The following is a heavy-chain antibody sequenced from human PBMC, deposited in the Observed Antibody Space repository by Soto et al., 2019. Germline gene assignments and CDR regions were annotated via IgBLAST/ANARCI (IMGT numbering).Heavy chain of an antibody. V-gene: IGHV3-9*01. CDR2: ISWDGGPI. D-gene: IGHD2-2*01. CDR1: GFTIDDYA. Sequence: ALRLSCSASGFTIDDYAMHWIRQAPGKGLEWVSGISWDGGPIGYADSVKGRFTISRDNAKNSLYLQMNNLRPEDTAFYYCVRDPKISFAYASYIDYWGQGALVTVSS. CDR3: VRDPKISFAYASYIDY. J-gene: IGHJ4*02.